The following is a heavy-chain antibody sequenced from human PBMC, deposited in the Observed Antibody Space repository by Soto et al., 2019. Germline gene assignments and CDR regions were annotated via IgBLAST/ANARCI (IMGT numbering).Heavy chain of an antibody. CDR3: ARETYGDYVGYFDP. J-gene: IGHJ5*02. CDR1: SGSISSSTW. Sequence: SETLSLTCAVSSGSISSSTWWTWVRQPPGKGLEWIGDTHHIGNTNYNPSLESRVIISLDRSKNQFSLKVSSVTAADTAVYYCARETYGDYVGYFDPWGQGIQVTVSS. CDR2: THHIGNT. D-gene: IGHD4-17*01. V-gene: IGHV4-4*02.